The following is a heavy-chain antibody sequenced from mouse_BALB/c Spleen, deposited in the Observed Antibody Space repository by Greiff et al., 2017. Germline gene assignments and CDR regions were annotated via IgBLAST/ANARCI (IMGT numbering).Heavy chain of an antibody. Sequence: QVQLQESGPELVKPGASVRISCKASGYTFTSYYIHWVKQRPGQGLEWIGWIYPGNVNTKYNEKFKGKATLTADKSSSTAYMQLSSLTSEDSAVYFCARSYCGSSFYAMDYWGQGTSVTVSS. CDR1: GYTFTSYY. D-gene: IGHD1-1*01. J-gene: IGHJ4*01. V-gene: IGHV1S56*01. CDR3: ARSYCGSSFYAMDY. CDR2: IYPGNVNT.